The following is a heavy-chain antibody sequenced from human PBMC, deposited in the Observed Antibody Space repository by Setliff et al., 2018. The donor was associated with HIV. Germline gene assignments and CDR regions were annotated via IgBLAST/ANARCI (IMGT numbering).Heavy chain of an antibody. J-gene: IGHJ5*02. CDR1: GASISSFY. V-gene: IGHV4-59*08. Sequence: SETLSLTCTVSGASISSFYWSWIRQSPGEGLEWLGYIYVGGNTNHNPSLKSRITLSVDASKNQFSLKLKSVTAADTAIYYCARQGGYLSPLGSWGQGMLVTVSS. CDR2: IYVGGNT. D-gene: IGHD2-15*01. CDR3: ARQGGYLSPLGS.